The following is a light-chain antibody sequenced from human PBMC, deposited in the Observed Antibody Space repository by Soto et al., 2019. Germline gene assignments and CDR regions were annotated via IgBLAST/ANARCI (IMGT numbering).Light chain of an antibody. CDR3: MQARQTPIT. CDR1: XXXXHSNGNNY. V-gene: IGKV2-28*01. Sequence: DIVMTQSPLSXPVXPGXPXXXXXXXXXXXXHSNGNNYLDWYLQKPGQSPQLLIYLGSNRASGVPDRFSGSGSGTDFTLKISRVEAEDVGLYYCMQARQTPITFGQGTRLEIK. J-gene: IGKJ5*01. CDR2: LGS.